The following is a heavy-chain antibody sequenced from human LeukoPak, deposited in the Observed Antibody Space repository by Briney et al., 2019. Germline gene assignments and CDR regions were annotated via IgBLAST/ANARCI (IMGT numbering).Heavy chain of an antibody. D-gene: IGHD2-21*02. CDR3: ARDVGGGDCYRGGCFDY. V-gene: IGHV4-61*02. Sequence: SETLSLTCTVSGGSISSGSYYWSWIRQPAGKGLEWIGRIYTSGSTNYNPSLKSRVTISVDPSKNQFSLKLSSVTAADTAVYYCARDVGGGDCYRGGCFDYWGQGTLVTVSS. J-gene: IGHJ4*02. CDR1: GGSISSGSYY. CDR2: IYTSGST.